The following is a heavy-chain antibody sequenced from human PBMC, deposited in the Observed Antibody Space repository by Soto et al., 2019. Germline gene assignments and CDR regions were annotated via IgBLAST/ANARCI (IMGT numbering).Heavy chain of an antibody. CDR2: IYYSGST. Sequence: PSETLSLTCTVSGGSVSSRTYYWSWIRQPPGRGLDWIGYIYYSGSTNYNPSLKSRVTISLDTSKNQFSLKLSSVTAADTAVYYCARDHFYGDYLIQSGNNWFDPWGQGTLVTVSS. D-gene: IGHD4-17*01. V-gene: IGHV4-61*01. CDR3: ARDHFYGDYLIQSGNNWFDP. CDR1: GGSVSSRTYY. J-gene: IGHJ5*02.